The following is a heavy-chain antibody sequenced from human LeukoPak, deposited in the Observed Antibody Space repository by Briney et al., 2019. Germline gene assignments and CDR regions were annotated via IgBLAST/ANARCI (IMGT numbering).Heavy chain of an antibody. Sequence: GGSLRFSCAASGFTFSTYAMHWVRQAPGKGLEWVGVISYDGSEKYYADSVRGRFTISRDNSKSTLYLQMSSLRSDDIAVYYCAREYSSGWKNWFDPWGQGTLVTVSS. CDR3: AREYSSGWKNWFDP. CDR2: ISYDGSEK. D-gene: IGHD6-19*01. V-gene: IGHV3-30*04. CDR1: GFTFSTYA. J-gene: IGHJ5*02.